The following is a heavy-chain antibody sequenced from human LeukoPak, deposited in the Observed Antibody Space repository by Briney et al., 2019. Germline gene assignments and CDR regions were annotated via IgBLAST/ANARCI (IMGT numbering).Heavy chain of an antibody. CDR1: GFTVSSNY. J-gene: IGHJ4*02. CDR2: IYSGGST. D-gene: IGHD3-10*01. CDR3: ARQLWFRELVIDY. Sequence: GGSLRPSCAASGFTVSSNYMSWVRQAPGKGLEWVSVIYSGGSTYYADSVKGRFTISRDNSKNTLYLQMNSLRAEDTAVYYCARQLWFRELVIDYWGQGTLVTVSS. V-gene: IGHV3-53*01.